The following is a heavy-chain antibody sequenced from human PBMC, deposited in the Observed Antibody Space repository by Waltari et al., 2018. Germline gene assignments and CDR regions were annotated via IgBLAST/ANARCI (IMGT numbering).Heavy chain of an antibody. J-gene: IGHJ4*02. D-gene: IGHD3-22*01. Sequence: QVQLVQSGAEVKKPGASVKVSCKASGYTFTGYYMHWVRQAPGQGLEWTGGINPNSGGTNDAQKFQGRVTMTRDTSISTAYMELSRLRSDDTAVYYCASTTYYYDSSGYSPLDYWGQGTLVTVSS. V-gene: IGHV1-2*02. CDR1: GYTFTGYY. CDR2: INPNSGGT. CDR3: ASTTYYYDSSGYSPLDY.